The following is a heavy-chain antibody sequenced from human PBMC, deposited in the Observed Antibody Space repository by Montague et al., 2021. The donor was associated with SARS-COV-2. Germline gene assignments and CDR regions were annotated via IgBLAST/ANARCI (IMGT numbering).Heavy chain of an antibody. Sequence: SETLSLTCAVYGGSISGHDYYWVWLRQSPGKVLVWKGSICDTGRTYYNPYIRSRISVSMDKSKNHFSLSLGSVTVADTSFYVCATQLPIYCATNKCYPYYFDPWGQGALVTVSS. CDR2: ICDTGRT. CDR1: GGSISGHDYY. V-gene: IGHV4-39*01. D-gene: IGHD4/OR15-4a*01. J-gene: IGHJ4*02. CDR3: ATQLPIYCATNKCYPYYFDP.